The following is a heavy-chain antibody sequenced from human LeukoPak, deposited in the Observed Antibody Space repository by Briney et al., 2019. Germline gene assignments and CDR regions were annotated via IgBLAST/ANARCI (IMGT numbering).Heavy chain of an antibody. CDR3: ARDKEVGATHFDY. D-gene: IGHD1-26*01. CDR1: GLTFSSSW. J-gene: IGHJ4*02. CDR2: IKQDGSEK. Sequence: GGSLRLSCAVSGLTFSSSWMSWVRQTPEKGLEWVANIKQDGSEKCYVDSVKGRFTISRDNAKNSLYLQMNSLRAEDTAIYYCARDKEVGATHFDYWGQGTLVTVSS. V-gene: IGHV3-7*03.